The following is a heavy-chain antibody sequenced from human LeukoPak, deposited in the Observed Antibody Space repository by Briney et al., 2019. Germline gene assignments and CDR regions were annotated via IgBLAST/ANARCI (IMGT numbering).Heavy chain of an antibody. CDR2: IWYNGSNK. V-gene: IGHV3-33*01. D-gene: IGHD4-17*01. Sequence: GRSLRLSCAASGFTFSSYGMHWVRQAPGKGLEGVAVIWYNGSNKYYADSVKGRFTISRDNSKNTLYLQMNSLRAEDTAVYYCARDMSSTVTITDYWGQGTLVTVSS. J-gene: IGHJ4*02. CDR1: GFTFSSYG. CDR3: ARDMSSTVTITDY.